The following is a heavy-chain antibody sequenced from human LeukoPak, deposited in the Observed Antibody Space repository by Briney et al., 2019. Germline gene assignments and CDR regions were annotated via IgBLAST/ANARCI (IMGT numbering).Heavy chain of an antibody. CDR1: GYTLTELS. CDR2: FDPEDGET. J-gene: IGHJ6*02. CDR3: ATQGGRYSGYDPHGPYYYYYGMDV. V-gene: IGHV1-24*01. Sequence: ASVKVSCKVSGYTLTELSMHWVRQAPGKGLEWMGGFDPEDGETIYAQKFQGRVTMTEGTSTDTAYMELSSLRSEDTAVYYCATQGGRYSGYDPHGPYYYYYGMDVWGQGTTVTVSS. D-gene: IGHD5-12*01.